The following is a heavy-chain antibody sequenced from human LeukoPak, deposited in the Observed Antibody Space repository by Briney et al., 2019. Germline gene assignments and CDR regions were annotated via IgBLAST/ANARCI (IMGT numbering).Heavy chain of an antibody. CDR1: GGSISSYY. D-gene: IGHD6-19*01. V-gene: IGHV4-59*01. CDR2: ISRSGST. CDR3: ARDQGAVAGIDP. J-gene: IGHJ5*02. Sequence: SETLSLTCIVSGGSISSYYWSWIRQPPGKGLEWIGYISRSGSTNYNPSLKSRVTISVDTSKNQFSLKLSSVTAADTAVYYCARDQGAVAGIDPWGQGTLVTVSS.